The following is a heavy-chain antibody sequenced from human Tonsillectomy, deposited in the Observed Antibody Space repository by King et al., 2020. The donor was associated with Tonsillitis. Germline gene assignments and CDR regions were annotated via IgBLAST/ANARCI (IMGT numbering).Heavy chain of an antibody. CDR2: IWYDGSNE. V-gene: IGHV3-33*08. CDR1: GLIFSNYG. J-gene: IGHJ3*02. Sequence: VQLVESGGGVVQPGRSLRLSCAVSGLIFSNYGMHWVRQAPGKGLEWVAVIWYDGSNEYYGDSVKGRFTISRDNSKNTVYLQMNSLRAEDTAVYYCATGGDVLLWFGDHVAAFDIWGQGTMVTVSS. D-gene: IGHD3-10*01. CDR3: ATGGDVLLWFGDHVAAFDI.